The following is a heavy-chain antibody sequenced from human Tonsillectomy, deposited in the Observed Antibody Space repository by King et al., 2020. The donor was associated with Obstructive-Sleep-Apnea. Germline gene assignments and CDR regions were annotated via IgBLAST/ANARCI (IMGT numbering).Heavy chain of an antibody. CDR3: ARAEDYYGSGTNYFHGMDV. D-gene: IGHD3-10*01. CDR1: GFTFRNYA. CDR2: ISYDGDTK. V-gene: IGHV3-30-3*01. J-gene: IGHJ6*02. Sequence: VQLVESGGGVVQPGRSLRLSCAASGFTFRNYAIHWVRQAPGKGLEWVAVISYDGDTKFYADSVKGRFTVSRDNYIKTLYLQMNSLRVEDTAVYYCARAEDYYGSGTNYFHGMDVWGQGTTVTVSS.